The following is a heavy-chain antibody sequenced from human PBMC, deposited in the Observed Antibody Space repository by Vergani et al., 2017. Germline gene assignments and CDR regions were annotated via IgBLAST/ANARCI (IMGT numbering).Heavy chain of an antibody. V-gene: IGHV4-38-2*02. CDR3: ARLGLSMVRGIDY. Sequence: QVQLQESGPGLVKPSETLSLTCTVSGDSISSGYYWGCIRQLPGKGLEWIASIYHSGSTKYNPSPKSRVTISVDTSKNQFSLKLSSGTAADTAVYYCARLGLSMVRGIDYWGQGTLVTVSS. D-gene: IGHD3-10*01. CDR1: GDSISSGYY. CDR2: IYHSGST. J-gene: IGHJ4*02.